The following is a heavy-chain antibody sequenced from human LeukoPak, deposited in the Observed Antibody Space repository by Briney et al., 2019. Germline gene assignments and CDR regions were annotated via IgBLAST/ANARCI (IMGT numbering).Heavy chain of an antibody. J-gene: IGHJ4*02. D-gene: IGHD2-8*01. CDR2: ISGYNGNT. CDR3: ARCGIDIVLMVYAADFDY. CDR1: GYTFSSFG. V-gene: IGHV1-18*01. Sequence: VASVKVSCKASGYTFSSFGISWVRQAPGQGLEWMGWISGYNGNTNYAQKLQGRVTMTTDTSTNTAYMELRSLRSDDTAVYYCARCGIDIVLMVYAADFDYWGQGTLVTVSS.